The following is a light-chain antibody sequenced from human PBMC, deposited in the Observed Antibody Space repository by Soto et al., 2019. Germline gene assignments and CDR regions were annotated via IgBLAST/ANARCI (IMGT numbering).Light chain of an antibody. CDR2: DAS. V-gene: IGKV1-5*01. J-gene: IGKJ4*01. Sequence: DIQMTQSPSTLSASVGDRVTITCRASQSISSWLAWYQQKPGKAPKLLIYDASSLQSGVPSRFSGSGSGTDFTLTISCLQSEDFATYYCQQYYSYPRLTFGGGTKVDIK. CDR3: QQYYSYPRLT. CDR1: QSISSW.